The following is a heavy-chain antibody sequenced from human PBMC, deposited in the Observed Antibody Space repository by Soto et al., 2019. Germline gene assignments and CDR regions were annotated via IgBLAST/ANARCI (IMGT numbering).Heavy chain of an antibody. CDR1: GGSISGSTYY. Sequence: PSETLSLTCTVSGGSISGSTYYWAWIRQPPGKGPEWIGSIYYSGSAYDNPALKSRVTISVDTSKNQFSLKLTSVTAADTAVYFCARPRLGATILSGFDSWGQGILVTVSS. CDR2: IYYSGSA. CDR3: ARPRLGATILSGFDS. D-gene: IGHD5-12*01. V-gene: IGHV4-39*01. J-gene: IGHJ4*02.